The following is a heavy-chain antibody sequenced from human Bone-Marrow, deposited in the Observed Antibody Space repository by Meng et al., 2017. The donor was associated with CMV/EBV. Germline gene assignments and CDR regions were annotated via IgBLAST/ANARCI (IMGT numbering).Heavy chain of an antibody. Sequence: ASVKVSCKASGFRFDNYAISWVRQAPGQGLEWMGWITTYNGDTEYAQSLQGRVTMTADTSTSTAYLQWSSLKASDTAMYYCARHEGGSGSLPIDYWGQGTLVTVSS. CDR1: GFRFDNYA. D-gene: IGHD1-26*01. CDR3: ARHEGGSGSLPIDY. V-gene: IGHV1-18*01. CDR2: ITTYNGDT. J-gene: IGHJ4*02.